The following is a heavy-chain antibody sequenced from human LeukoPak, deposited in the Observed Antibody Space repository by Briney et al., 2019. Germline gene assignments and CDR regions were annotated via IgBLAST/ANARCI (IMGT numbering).Heavy chain of an antibody. CDR3: AKDYAPYGGYYFDY. V-gene: IGHV3-9*01. Sequence: PGGSLRLSCAASGFTFDDYAMHWVRQAPGKGLEWVSGISWNSGSIGYADSVKGRFTISRDHAKNSLYLQMNTLPDEETALYYCAKDYAPYGGYYFDYWGQGTLVTVSS. CDR1: GFTFDDYA. CDR2: ISWNSGSI. J-gene: IGHJ4*02. D-gene: IGHD4-23*01.